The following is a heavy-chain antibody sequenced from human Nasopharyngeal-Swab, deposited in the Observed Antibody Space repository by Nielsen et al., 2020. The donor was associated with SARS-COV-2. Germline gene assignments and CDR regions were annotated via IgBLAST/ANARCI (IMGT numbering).Heavy chain of an antibody. D-gene: IGHD4-17*01. CDR2: SDGSST. J-gene: IGHJ5*02. Sequence: GESLKISCAASGFTFSSYWMHWVRQAPGKGLVWVSRSDGSSTSYADSVKGRFTISRDNAKNTLYLQMNSLRAEDTAVYYCARSNGDYVLDWFDPWGQGTLVTVSS. CDR1: GFTFSSYW. V-gene: IGHV3-74*01. CDR3: ARSNGDYVLDWFDP.